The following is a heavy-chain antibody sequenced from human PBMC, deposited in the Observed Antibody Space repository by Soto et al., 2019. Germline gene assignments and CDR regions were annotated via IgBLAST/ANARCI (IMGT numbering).Heavy chain of an antibody. CDR2: ISYDGSQK. CDR3: AKHIAIFGVITRRAMDV. Sequence: SLRLSCAASGFNFENYGIHWVRQAPSQGLEWVAFISYDGSQKFYGDSVRGRFTVNKDDSKNMVYLEMIDLRREDTALYYCAKHIAIFGVITRRAMDVWGQGTTVTVSS. D-gene: IGHD3-3*01. CDR1: GFNFENYG. V-gene: IGHV3-30*18. J-gene: IGHJ6*02.